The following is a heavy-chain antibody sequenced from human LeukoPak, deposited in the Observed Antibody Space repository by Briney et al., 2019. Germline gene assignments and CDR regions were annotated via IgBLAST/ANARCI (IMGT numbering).Heavy chain of an antibody. CDR1: GGSISSGGYS. V-gene: IGHV4-30-4*07. D-gene: IGHD3-9*01. CDR2: IYYSGST. CDR3: ARAGLYFDWFQRINWFDP. Sequence: SETLSLTCAVSGGSISSGGYSWSWIRQPPGKGLEWIGYIYYSGSTNYNPSLKSRVTISVDTSKNQFSLKLSSVTAADTAVYYCARAGLYFDWFQRINWFDPWGQGTLVTVSS. J-gene: IGHJ5*02.